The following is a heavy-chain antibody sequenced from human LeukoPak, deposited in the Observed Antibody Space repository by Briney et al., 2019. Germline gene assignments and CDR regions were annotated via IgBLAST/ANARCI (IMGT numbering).Heavy chain of an antibody. CDR1: GFTFTNYA. J-gene: IGHJ6*03. CDR2: ISYNGGST. D-gene: IGHD1-26*01. CDR3: ARDPYSGSYGADYYYYMDV. V-gene: IGHV3-64*02. Sequence: GGSLRLSCAASGFTFTNYAMHWVRQTPGKGLEYVSAISYNGGSTYYADSVKGRFTISRDNAKSSLYLQMNSLRAEDTAVYYCARDPYSGSYGADYYYYMDVWGKGTTVTISS.